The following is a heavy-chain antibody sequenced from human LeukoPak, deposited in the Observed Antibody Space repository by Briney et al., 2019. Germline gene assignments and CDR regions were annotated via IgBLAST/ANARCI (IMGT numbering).Heavy chain of an antibody. CDR3: ARAAVAGIIYWFDP. V-gene: IGHV1-2*02. CDR2: LNPHSGGT. J-gene: IGHJ5*02. D-gene: IGHD6-19*01. Sequence: EASVKVSCKASGYTFTAYYIHWVRQAPGQGLEWMGWLNPHSGGTNFAQKFQGRVTMTRDTSISTAYMELSRLRSDDTAVYYCARAAVAGIIYWFDPWGQGTLVTVSS. CDR1: GYTFTAYY.